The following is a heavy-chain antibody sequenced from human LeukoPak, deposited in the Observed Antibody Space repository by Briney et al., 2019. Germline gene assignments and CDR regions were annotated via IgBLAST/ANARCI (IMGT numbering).Heavy chain of an antibody. D-gene: IGHD1-26*01. CDR1: GFTFSTYA. J-gene: IGHJ4*02. CDR2: ISGSGGGT. Sequence: GGSLRLSCAASGFTFSTYAISWVRQAPGKGLEWVATISGSGGGTYYADSVKGRFTISRDDSKNTLYLQMNSLRAEDTAVYYCAKDLGRYRNNYFDYWGQGTLVTVSS. V-gene: IGHV3-23*01. CDR3: AKDLGRYRNNYFDY.